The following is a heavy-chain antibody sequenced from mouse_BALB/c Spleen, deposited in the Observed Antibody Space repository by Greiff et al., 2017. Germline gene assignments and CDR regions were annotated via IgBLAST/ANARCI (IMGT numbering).Heavy chain of an antibody. CDR1: GFSLTSYG. CDR2: IWAGGST. V-gene: IGHV2-9*02. J-gene: IGHJ3*01. D-gene: IGHD2-1*01. CDR3: AREDYGNYEAY. Sequence: VHLVESGPGLVAPSQSLSITCTVSGFSLTSYGVHWVRQPPGKGLEWLGVIWAGGSTNYNSALMSRLSISKDNSKSQVFLKMNSLQTDDTAMYYCAREDYGNYEAYWGQGTLVTVSA.